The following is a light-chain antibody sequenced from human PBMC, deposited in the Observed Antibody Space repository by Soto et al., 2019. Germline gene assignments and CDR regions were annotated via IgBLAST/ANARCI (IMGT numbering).Light chain of an antibody. J-gene: IGKJ1*01. CDR1: QSVSSN. V-gene: IGKV3-15*01. Sequence: EIVMTQSTATLSLSPGESATLSCRASQSVSSNVAWYQQKPGQAPRLLIYGTSTRATGIPARFSGSGSGTEFTLTIGSLQSEDVAVYYCQQYNNWPRTFGQGTKVDIK. CDR3: QQYNNWPRT. CDR2: GTS.